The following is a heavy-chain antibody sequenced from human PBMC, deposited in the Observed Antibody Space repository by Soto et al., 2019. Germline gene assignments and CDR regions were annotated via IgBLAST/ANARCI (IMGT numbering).Heavy chain of an antibody. CDR3: ARDWSRQQLDHQHYYYYGMDV. CDR1: GFTFSSYA. CDR2: ISYDGSNK. J-gene: IGHJ6*02. Sequence: GGSLRLSCAASGFTFSSYAMHWVRQAPGKGLEWVAVISYDGSNKYYADSVKGRFTISRDNSKNTLYLQMNSLRAEDTAVYYCARDWSRQQLDHQHYYYYGMDVWGQGTTVTVSS. D-gene: IGHD6-13*01. V-gene: IGHV3-30-3*01.